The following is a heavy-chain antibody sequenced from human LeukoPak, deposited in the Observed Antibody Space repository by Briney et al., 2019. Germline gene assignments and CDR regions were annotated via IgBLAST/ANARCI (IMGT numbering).Heavy chain of an antibody. CDR3: ASPPLLWFGELFCPLDY. D-gene: IGHD3-10*01. CDR1: GYTFTGYY. V-gene: IGHV1-2*02. Sequence: ASVKVSCKASGYTFTGYYMHWVRQAPGQGLEWMGWINPNSGGTNYAQKFQGRVTMTRDTSISTAYMELSRLRSDDTAVYYCASPPLLWFGELFCPLDYWGQGTLVTVSP. CDR2: INPNSGGT. J-gene: IGHJ4*02.